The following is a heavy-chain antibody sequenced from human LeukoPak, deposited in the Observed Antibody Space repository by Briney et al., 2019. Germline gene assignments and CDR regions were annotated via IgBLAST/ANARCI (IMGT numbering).Heavy chain of an antibody. V-gene: IGHV4-34*01. Sequence: PSETLSLTCAVYGGSFSGYYWSWIRQPPGKGLEWIGEINHSGSTNYNPSLKSRVTISVDTSKNQFSLKLSSVTAADTAVYYRARSGEVKVFDYWGQGTLVTVSS. J-gene: IGHJ4*02. CDR2: INHSGST. D-gene: IGHD3-10*01. CDR3: ARSGEVKVFDY. CDR1: GGSFSGYY.